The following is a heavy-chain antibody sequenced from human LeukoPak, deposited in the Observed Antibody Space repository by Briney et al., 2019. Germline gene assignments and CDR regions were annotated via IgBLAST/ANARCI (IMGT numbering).Heavy chain of an antibody. CDR2: ISSSSSYI. Sequence: GGSLRLSCVASGFTFSSYSMNWVRQAPGKGLEWVSSISSSSSYIYYADSVKGRFTISRDNAKNTLYLQMNSLRAEDTAVYYCARDYLDWYFDLWGRGTLVTVSS. J-gene: IGHJ2*01. CDR3: ARDYLDWYFDL. CDR1: GFTFSSYS. V-gene: IGHV3-21*01.